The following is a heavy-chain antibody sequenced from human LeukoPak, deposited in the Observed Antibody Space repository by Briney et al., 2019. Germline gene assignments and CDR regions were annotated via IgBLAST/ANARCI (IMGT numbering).Heavy chain of an antibody. J-gene: IGHJ5*02. Sequence: ASVKVSYTASGYTFTSYGISWVRQAPGQGLEWMGWISPYNGNTKYPQKLQGRVTMTTDTSASTAYMELRSLRSDDTAVYYCAREASSSWPNWFDPWGQGTLVTVSS. CDR1: GYTFTSYG. D-gene: IGHD6-13*01. CDR2: ISPYNGNT. V-gene: IGHV1-18*01. CDR3: AREASSSWPNWFDP.